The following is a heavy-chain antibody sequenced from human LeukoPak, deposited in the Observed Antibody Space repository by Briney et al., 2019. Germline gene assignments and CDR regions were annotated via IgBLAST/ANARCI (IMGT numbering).Heavy chain of an antibody. Sequence: QPGRSLRLSCTGSGFSFSDYAMTWVRQAPGKGLEWVGFIRNKANGATADYAASVKGGFTISRDDFKTTAYLQMNSLKTEDTAVYYCSRAYTTGWLGINDFWGQGVLVTVSS. V-gene: IGHV3-49*04. CDR3: SRAYTTGWLGINDF. D-gene: IGHD6-19*01. CDR2: IRNKANGATA. J-gene: IGHJ4*02. CDR1: GFSFSDYA.